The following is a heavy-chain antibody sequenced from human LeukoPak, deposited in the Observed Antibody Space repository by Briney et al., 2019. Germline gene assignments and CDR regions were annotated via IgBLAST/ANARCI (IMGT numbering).Heavy chain of an antibody. V-gene: IGHV3-23*01. CDR3: AKDGGDIVVVPAAIPTNYFDY. CDR2: ISGSGGST. Sequence: GGSLRLSCAASGFTFSSYSMNWVRQAPGKGLEWVSAISGSGGSTYYADSVKGRFTISRDNSKNTLYLQMNSLRAGDTAVYYCAKDGGDIVVVPAAIPTNYFDYWGQGTLVTVSS. CDR1: GFTFSSYS. D-gene: IGHD2-2*02. J-gene: IGHJ4*02.